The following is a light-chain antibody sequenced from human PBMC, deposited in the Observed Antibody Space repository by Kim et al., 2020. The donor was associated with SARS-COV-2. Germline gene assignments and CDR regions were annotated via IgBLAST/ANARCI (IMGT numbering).Light chain of an antibody. V-gene: IGKV1-33*01. CDR2: DAS. CDR3: QHHKDFPLT. J-gene: IGKJ4*01. Sequence: ACSGDRVTINCRAGRDIRNYLKWYQQKPRRVPKLLMCDASNLETGVSSRFSGSGSGVDFNFTISSLQPGDIATYFCQHHKDFPLTFGGGTKVDIK. CDR1: RDIRNY.